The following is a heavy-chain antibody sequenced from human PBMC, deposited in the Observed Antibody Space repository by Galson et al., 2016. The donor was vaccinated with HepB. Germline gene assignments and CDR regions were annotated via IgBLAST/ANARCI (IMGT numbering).Heavy chain of an antibody. V-gene: IGHV3-33*01. Sequence: SLRLSCAASGFTFSSYGMHWVRQVPGKGLEWVAIIWYDGSHKFYLDSVKGRFTISRDNSKSTLYLQMNSLRAEDTAMYFCTRDAGSWSWLGDWGRGALVTVAS. CDR2: IWYDGSHK. CDR1: GFTFSSYG. J-gene: IGHJ4*02. D-gene: IGHD1-26*01. CDR3: TRDAGSWSWLGD.